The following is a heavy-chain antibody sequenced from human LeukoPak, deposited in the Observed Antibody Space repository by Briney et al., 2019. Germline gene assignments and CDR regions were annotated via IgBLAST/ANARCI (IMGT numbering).Heavy chain of an antibody. V-gene: IGHV1-2*06. J-gene: IGHJ4*02. CDR2: IHPNSGDT. CDR3: ARDLSSESSGPFGY. Sequence: SSVEVSCKASGYTFAGYPIHWVRQVPGQRLEWIERIHPNSGDTYYAQKFQGRVTMTRDTSINTAYMDLSRLTSHDTAIYYCARDLSSESSGPFGYWGQGALVTVSS. D-gene: IGHD6-19*01. CDR1: GYTFAGYP.